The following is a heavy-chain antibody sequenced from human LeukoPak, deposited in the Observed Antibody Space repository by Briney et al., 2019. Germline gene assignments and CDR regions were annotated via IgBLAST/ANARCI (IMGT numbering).Heavy chain of an antibody. J-gene: IGHJ4*02. Sequence: SETLSLTCTVSGGSISSYYWSWIRQPAGKGLEWIGRIYTSGSTNYNPSLKSRVTMSVDTSKNQFSLKLNSVTAADTAVYYCARHRSKWLQSSFDYWGQGTLVTVSS. V-gene: IGHV4-4*07. CDR3: ARHRSKWLQSSFDY. CDR2: IYTSGST. D-gene: IGHD5-24*01. CDR1: GGSISSYY.